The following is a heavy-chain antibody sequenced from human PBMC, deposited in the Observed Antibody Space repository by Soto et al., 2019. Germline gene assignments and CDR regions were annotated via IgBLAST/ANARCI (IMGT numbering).Heavy chain of an antibody. Sequence: ASVKVSCKASGGTFSSYAISWVRQAPGQGLEWMGGIIPIFGTANYAQKFQGRVTITADESTSTAYMELSSLRSEDTAVYYCARDAIAAAGSWFDPPGQGTRVTVSS. CDR3: ARDAIAAAGSWFDP. J-gene: IGHJ5*02. V-gene: IGHV1-69*13. CDR2: IIPIFGTA. D-gene: IGHD6-13*01. CDR1: GGTFSSYA.